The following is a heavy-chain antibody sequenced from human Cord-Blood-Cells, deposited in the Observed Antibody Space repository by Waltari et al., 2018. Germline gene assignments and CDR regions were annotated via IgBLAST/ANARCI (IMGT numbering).Heavy chain of an antibody. CDR1: GFTFSSYG. D-gene: IGHD3-10*01. CDR3: AKVPVWFGDLFCDAFDI. J-gene: IGHJ3*02. CDR2: IWYDGSNK. Sequence: QVQLVESGGGVVQPGRSLRLSCAASGFTFSSYGMHWVRQAPGKGLEWVAVIWYDGSNKYYADSVKGRFTISRDNSKNTLYLQMNSLRAEDTAMYYCAKVPVWFGDLFCDAFDIWGQGTMVTVSS. V-gene: IGHV3-30*18.